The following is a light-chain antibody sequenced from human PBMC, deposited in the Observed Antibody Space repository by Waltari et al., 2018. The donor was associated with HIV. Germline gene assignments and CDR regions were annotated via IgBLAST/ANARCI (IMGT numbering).Light chain of an antibody. CDR3: SSYTTSSALV. V-gene: IGLV2-14*01. Sequence: QSALTQPASVSGSPGQSITISCTGTSSDVGGYNYVSWYQQHPGKAPKLMIYEVSNRPSGISNLFSGSKSGNTASLTISGLQAEDEADYYCSSYTTSSALVFGGGTNLTVL. J-gene: IGLJ2*01. CDR2: EVS. CDR1: SSDVGGYNY.